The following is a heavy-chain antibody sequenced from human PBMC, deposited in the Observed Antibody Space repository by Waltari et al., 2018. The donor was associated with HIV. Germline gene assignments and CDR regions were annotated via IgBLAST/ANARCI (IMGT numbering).Heavy chain of an antibody. V-gene: IGHV3-7*03. J-gene: IGHJ3*01. CDR3: ATNGDWSFDV. Sequence: DGQLMESGGGLVQPGGSLRLSCVGTDFSFGSFWMTWVRQAPGKGLEWVANIQPAGNEKYYVDSVKGRFTGSRDNARNSLYLDMDNMRAEDTAMYYCATNGDWSFDVWGQGTKVTVSP. D-gene: IGHD3-9*01. CDR2: IQPAGNEK. CDR1: DFSFGSFW.